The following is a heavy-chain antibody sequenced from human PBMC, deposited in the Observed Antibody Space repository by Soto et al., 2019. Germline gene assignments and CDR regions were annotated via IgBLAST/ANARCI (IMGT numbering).Heavy chain of an antibody. CDR2: IWYDGSNK. J-gene: IGHJ6*02. V-gene: IGHV3-33*01. CDR1: GFTFSSYG. Sequence: GGSLRLSCAASGFTFSSYGMHWVRQAPGKGLEWVAVIWYDGSNKYYADSVKGRFTISRDNSKNTLYLQMNSLRAEDTAVYYCAGGGSSSSVLYYYYYGMDVWGQGTTVTVSS. CDR3: AGGGSSSSVLYYYYYGMDV. D-gene: IGHD6-6*01.